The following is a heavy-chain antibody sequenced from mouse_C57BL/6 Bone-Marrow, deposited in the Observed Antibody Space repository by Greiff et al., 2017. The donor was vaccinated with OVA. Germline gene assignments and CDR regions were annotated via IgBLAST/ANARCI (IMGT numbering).Heavy chain of an antibody. J-gene: IGHJ2*01. CDR3: TGDTTVVATDY. Sequence: EVQVVESGGGLVQPGGSMKLSCVASGFTFSNYWMNWVRQSPEKGLEWVAQIRLKSDNYATHYAESVKGRFTISRDDSKSSVYLQMNNLRAEDTGIYYCTGDTTVVATDYWGQGTTLTVSS. V-gene: IGHV6-3*01. D-gene: IGHD1-1*01. CDR2: IRLKSDNYAT. CDR1: GFTFSNYW.